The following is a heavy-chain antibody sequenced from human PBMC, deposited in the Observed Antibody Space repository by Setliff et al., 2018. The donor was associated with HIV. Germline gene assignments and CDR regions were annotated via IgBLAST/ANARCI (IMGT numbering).Heavy chain of an antibody. J-gene: IGHJ4*02. CDR3: ARRRGPMVRGVDPAPSFFFDY. V-gene: IGHV4-34*01. CDR1: GGSLSGQF. D-gene: IGHD3-10*01. Sequence: SETLSLTCAVYGGSLSGQFWSWIRQPPGQGLEWVGEISHSGNANYNPSLKSRVTISVDTSKNQFSLRVKSVTAGDTSLYFCARRRGPMVRGVDPAPSFFFDYWGQGTPVTVSS. CDR2: ISHSGNA.